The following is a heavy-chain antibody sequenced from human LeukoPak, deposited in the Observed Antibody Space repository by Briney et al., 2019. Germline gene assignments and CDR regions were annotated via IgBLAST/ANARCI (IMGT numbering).Heavy chain of an antibody. CDR2: ISCNSDTI. Sequence: GGSLRLSCAASGFTFDDYAMHWVRQAPGKGLEWVSGISCNSDTIAYADSVKGRFTISRDNAKNSLYLQMNSLRAEDTALYYCAKDYCGGDCYSGWYFDLWGRGTLVTVSS. CDR1: GFTFDDYA. D-gene: IGHD2-21*02. V-gene: IGHV3-9*01. CDR3: AKDYCGGDCYSGWYFDL. J-gene: IGHJ2*01.